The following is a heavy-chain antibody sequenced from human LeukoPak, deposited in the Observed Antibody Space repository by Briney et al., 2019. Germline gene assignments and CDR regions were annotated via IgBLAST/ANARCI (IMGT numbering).Heavy chain of an antibody. Sequence: PSETLSLTCGVSGSSISGFYWSWLRQPPGKGLQWIGYIDQSGKPNYNPSLKSRVTISADTSKNQFSLKLSSVTAADTAVYYCARAPRGYCSSTSCPYYYYGMDVWGKGTTVTVSS. CDR1: GSSISGFY. CDR2: IDQSGKP. CDR3: ARAPRGYCSSTSCPYYYYGMDV. V-gene: IGHV4-59*12. J-gene: IGHJ6*04. D-gene: IGHD2-2*01.